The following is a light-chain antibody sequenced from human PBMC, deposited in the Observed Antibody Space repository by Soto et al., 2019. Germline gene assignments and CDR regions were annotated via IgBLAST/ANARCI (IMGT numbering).Light chain of an antibody. CDR3: QQYNNWPPLT. CDR2: DAS. J-gene: IGKJ4*01. Sequence: EIVITQSPATLSLSPGEKATLACGASQSVSSNLAWYQQKPGQAPRLLIYDASARATGIPARFSGSGSGTEFTLTISSLQSEDFAVYYCQQYNNWPPLTFGGGTKLEI. CDR1: QSVSSN. V-gene: IGKV3-15*01.